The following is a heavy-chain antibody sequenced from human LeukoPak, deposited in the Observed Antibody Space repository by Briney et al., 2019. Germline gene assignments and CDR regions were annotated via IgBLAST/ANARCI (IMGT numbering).Heavy chain of an antibody. CDR1: GYTFTGYY. CDR2: INPNSGGT. V-gene: IGHV1-2*02. CDR3: ARESDVGSGSYYNVGSNWFDP. J-gene: IGHJ5*02. Sequence: ASVKVSCKASGYTFTGYYMHWVRQAPGQGLEWMGWINPNSGGTNYAQKFQGRVTMTRDTSISTAYMELSRLRSDDTAVYYCARESDVGSGSYYNVGSNWFDPWGQGTLVTVSS. D-gene: IGHD3-10*01.